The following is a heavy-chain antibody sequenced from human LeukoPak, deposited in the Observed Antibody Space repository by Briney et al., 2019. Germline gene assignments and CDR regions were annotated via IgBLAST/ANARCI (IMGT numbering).Heavy chain of an antibody. V-gene: IGHV2-5*02. Sequence: ESGPTLVKPTQTLTLTCSVFGFSLTTSREGVGWIRQPPGKGLEWLALIYGDNEKRYSPSLKTRLTITKGASKNQVVLTMTNMDPVDTGTYFCAHSAYTSGWNSFDLWGQGTLVSVSS. CDR3: AHSAYTSGWNSFDL. J-gene: IGHJ5*02. CDR2: IYGDNEK. CDR1: GFSLTTSREG. D-gene: IGHD3-22*01.